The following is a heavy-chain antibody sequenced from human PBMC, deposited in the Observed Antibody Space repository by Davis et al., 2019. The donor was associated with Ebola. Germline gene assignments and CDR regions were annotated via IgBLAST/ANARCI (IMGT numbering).Heavy chain of an antibody. CDR1: GFTFSSYG. J-gene: IGHJ1*01. V-gene: IGHV3-30*02. D-gene: IGHD2-15*01. Sequence: GESLKISCVASGFTFSSYGMHWVRQAPGKGLEWVAFIWYDGSNEYYGDSVKGRFTISRDNSNNTLHLQMNSLKIEDTAMYFCANEDIGSSEYFHHWGQGTLVTVSS. CDR3: ANEDIGSSEYFHH. CDR2: IWYDGSNE.